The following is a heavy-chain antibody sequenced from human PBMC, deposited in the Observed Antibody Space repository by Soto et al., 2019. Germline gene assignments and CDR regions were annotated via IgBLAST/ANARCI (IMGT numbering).Heavy chain of an antibody. CDR3: ARVRSQWLEGRLEQNWFDP. D-gene: IGHD6-19*01. CDR1: GGSVSSGSYY. J-gene: IGHJ5*02. Sequence: QVQLQESGPGLVKPSETLSLTCTVSGGSVSSGSYYWSWIRQPPGKGLEWIGYIYYSGSTNYNPSLKSRVTISVDTSKNLFTLKLSSVTAADTAVYYCARVRSQWLEGRLEQNWFDPWGQGTLVTVSS. CDR2: IYYSGST. V-gene: IGHV4-61*01.